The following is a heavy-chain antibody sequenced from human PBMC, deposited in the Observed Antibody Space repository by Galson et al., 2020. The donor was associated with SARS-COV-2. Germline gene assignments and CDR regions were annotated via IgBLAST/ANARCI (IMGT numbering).Heavy chain of an antibody. CDR1: GFTFSSYG. V-gene: IGHV3-33*01. Sequence: GGSLRLSCAASGFTFSSYGMHWVRQAPGKGLEWVAVIWYDGSNKYYADSVKGRFTISRDNSKNTLYLQMNSLRAEDTAVYYCARDFWDSSWYQTQDYGMDVWGQGTTVTVSS. CDR2: IWYDGSNK. CDR3: ARDFWDSSWYQTQDYGMDV. D-gene: IGHD6-13*01. J-gene: IGHJ6*02.